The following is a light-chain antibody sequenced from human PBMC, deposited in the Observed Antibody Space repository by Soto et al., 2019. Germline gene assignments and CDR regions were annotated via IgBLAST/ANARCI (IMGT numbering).Light chain of an antibody. CDR3: QQYNNWPPYT. J-gene: IGKJ2*01. CDR2: GAS. V-gene: IGKV3-15*01. CDR1: QTVGTN. Sequence: EVVMTQSPATLSVSLGERATLSCRASQTVGTNLAWYQQKPGQAPRLLISGASTRATGVPVRFSGSGSGTEFTLTISSLQSEDFAVYYCQQYNNWPPYTFGQGTKLELK.